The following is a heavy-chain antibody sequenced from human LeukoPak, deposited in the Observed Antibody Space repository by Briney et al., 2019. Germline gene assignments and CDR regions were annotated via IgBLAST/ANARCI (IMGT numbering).Heavy chain of an antibody. CDR1: GFNFSNYA. CDR3: AKDRSLVPAALNY. J-gene: IGHJ4*02. CDR2: ISGSGDST. Sequence: GGSLRLSCAASGFNFSNYAMTWVRQAPGKGLECVSGISGSGDSTYYADSVKGRFAISRDNSKNTLYLQMNSLRAEDTALYYCAKDRSLVPAALNYWGQGTLVIVSS. V-gene: IGHV3-23*01. D-gene: IGHD2-2*01.